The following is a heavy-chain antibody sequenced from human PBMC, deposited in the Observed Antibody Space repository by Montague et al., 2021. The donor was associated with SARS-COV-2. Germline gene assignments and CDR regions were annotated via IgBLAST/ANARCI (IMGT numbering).Heavy chain of an antibody. CDR2: IYYSGST. Sequence: SETLSLTCTVSGGSISSSSYYWGRIRQPPGKGLEWIGSIYYSGSTYYNPSLKSRVTISVDTSKNQFSLKLSSVTAADTAVYYCARSPTYYHILTGYFNGPNWFDPWGQGTLVTVSS. CDR1: GGSISSSSYY. V-gene: IGHV4-39*01. CDR3: ARSPTYYHILTGYFNGPNWFDP. J-gene: IGHJ5*02. D-gene: IGHD3-9*01.